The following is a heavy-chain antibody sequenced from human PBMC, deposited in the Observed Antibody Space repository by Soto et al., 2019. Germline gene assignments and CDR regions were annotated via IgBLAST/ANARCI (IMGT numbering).Heavy chain of an antibody. J-gene: IGHJ5*02. V-gene: IGHV3-21*01. CDR2: ISSSSSYI. Sequence: GGSLRLSCAASGFTFSSYSMNWVRQAPGKGLEWVSSISSSSSYIYYADSVKGRFTISRDNAKNSLYLQMNSLRAEDTAVYYCARDAPPLQLAPGTTWFDPWGQGTLVTVSS. CDR3: ARDAPPLQLAPGTTWFDP. D-gene: IGHD1-1*01. CDR1: GFTFSSYS.